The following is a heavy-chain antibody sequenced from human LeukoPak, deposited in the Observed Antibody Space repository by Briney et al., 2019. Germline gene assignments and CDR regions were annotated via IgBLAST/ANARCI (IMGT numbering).Heavy chain of an antibody. J-gene: IGHJ4*02. CDR1: GGSISSSSYY. Sequence: SETLSLTCTVSGGSISSSSYYWGWIRQPPGKGLEWVGSIYYSGSTYYNPSLKSRVTISVDTSKNQFSLKLSSVTAADTAVYYCARGGIWMGATAGYWGQGTLVTVSS. CDR2: IYYSGST. V-gene: IGHV4-39*01. CDR3: ARGGIWMGATAGY. D-gene: IGHD1-26*01.